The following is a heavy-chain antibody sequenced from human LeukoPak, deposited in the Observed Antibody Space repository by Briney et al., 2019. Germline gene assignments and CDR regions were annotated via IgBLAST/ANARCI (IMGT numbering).Heavy chain of an antibody. J-gene: IGHJ4*02. CDR3: ARAPLVRGLIPSFDY. CDR2: IKEDGSES. CDR1: GFTFSSYW. D-gene: IGHD3-10*01. V-gene: IGHV3-7*01. Sequence: PGGSLRLSCAASGFTFSSYWMSWVRQAPGKGLEWVAIIKEDGSESYYVDSVKGRFAISRDNAKNSLYLQISSLRAEDTAVYYCARAPLVRGLIPSFDYWGQGTLLTVSS.